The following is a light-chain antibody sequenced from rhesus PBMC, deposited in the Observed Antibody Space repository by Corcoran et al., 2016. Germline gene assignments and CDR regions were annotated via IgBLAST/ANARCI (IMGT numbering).Light chain of an antibody. CDR2: KAS. J-gene: IGKJ1*01. Sequence: DIQMTQSPSSLSASVGDTVTITCRASQGISNWLAWYPKKPGKAHKLLIYKASSLQSGVPSRFSGSGSGTDFTLTISSLQSEDFAMYYCQQYSSRPWTFGQGTKVEIK. V-gene: IGKV1-22*01. CDR1: QGISNW. CDR3: QQYSSRPWT.